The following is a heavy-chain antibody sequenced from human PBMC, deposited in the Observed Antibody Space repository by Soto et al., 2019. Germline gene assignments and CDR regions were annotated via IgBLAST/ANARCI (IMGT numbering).Heavy chain of an antibody. V-gene: IGHV1-46*01. D-gene: IGHD3-22*01. CDR3: AGALYDSSGYNSRGFDH. CDR2: ISPSGGTT. Sequence: ASLKVSCKAFGYTFTSYSLHWVQQAPGQGLEWMGIISPSGGTTTYPQGFQDRVSLTRNTSTCTVYMDLSRLKSEDTAVYYCAGALYDSSGYNSRGFDHWGQGTWVTVSS. CDR1: GYTFTSYS. J-gene: IGHJ4*02.